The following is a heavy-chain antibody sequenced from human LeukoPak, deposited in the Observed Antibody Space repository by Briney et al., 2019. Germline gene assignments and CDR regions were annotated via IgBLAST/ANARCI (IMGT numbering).Heavy chain of an antibody. V-gene: IGHV3-23*01. CDR3: AICTGSYSEFFFDY. J-gene: IGHJ4*02. Sequence: GGSLRLSCAASGFTCSSYAMSWVRQAPGKGLEWVSAISGSGGSTYYADSVKGRFTISRDNSKNTLYLQMNSLRAEDTAVYYCAICTGSYSEFFFDYWGQGTLVTVSS. CDR1: GFTCSSYA. D-gene: IGHD1-26*01. CDR2: ISGSGGST.